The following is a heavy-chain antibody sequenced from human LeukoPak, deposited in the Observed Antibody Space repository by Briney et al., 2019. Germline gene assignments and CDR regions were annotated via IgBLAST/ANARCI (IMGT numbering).Heavy chain of an antibody. Sequence: GGSLRLSCAASGFTFSSFSMNWVRQAPGKGLEWVANIKQDGSEKYYVDSVKGRFTISRDNAKNSLYLQMNSLRAEDTAVYYCARDNGDRPYYYYYMDVWGKGTTVTVSS. J-gene: IGHJ6*03. V-gene: IGHV3-7*01. D-gene: IGHD4-17*01. CDR3: ARDNGDRPYYYYYMDV. CDR2: IKQDGSEK. CDR1: GFTFSSFS.